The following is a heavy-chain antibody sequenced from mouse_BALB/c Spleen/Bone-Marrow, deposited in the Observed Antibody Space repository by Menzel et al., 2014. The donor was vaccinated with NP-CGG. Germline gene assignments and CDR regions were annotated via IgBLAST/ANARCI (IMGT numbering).Heavy chain of an antibody. CDR2: IWAGGST. CDR3: ARDREYGYYYAMDY. Sequence: VKVVDSGPGLVSPSQSLSITCTVSGFSLTSYGVHWVRQPPGKGLEWLGVIWAGGSTNYNSALMSRLSISKDNSKSXVFLKMNSLQTDDTAMYYCARDREYGYYYAMDYWGQGTSVTVSS. D-gene: IGHD2-2*01. V-gene: IGHV2-9*02. J-gene: IGHJ4*01. CDR1: GFSLTSYG.